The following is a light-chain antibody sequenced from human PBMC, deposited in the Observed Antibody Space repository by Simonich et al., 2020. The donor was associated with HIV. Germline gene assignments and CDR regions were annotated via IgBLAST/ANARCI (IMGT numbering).Light chain of an antibody. CDR1: SGSIARNY. CDR2: EDN. J-gene: IGLJ3*02. Sequence: NFMLTQPHSVSESPGKTVTISCTRSSGSIARNYVQWYQQRPGSAPTTVLYEDNQRPSGVPDRFSGSIDSSSNSASLTISGLKTEDEADYHCQSFDSSTWVFGGGTKLTVL. CDR3: QSFDSSTWV. V-gene: IGLV6-57*03.